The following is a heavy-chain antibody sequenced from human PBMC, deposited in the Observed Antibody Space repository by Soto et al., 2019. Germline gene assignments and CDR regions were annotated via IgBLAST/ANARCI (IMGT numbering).Heavy chain of an antibody. CDR3: ARVSQQWLDQNWFDP. CDR2: ISAYNGNT. Sequence: GASAKASCEASGYTITSYGMSWVRQAPEQGLEWMGWISAYNGNTNYAQKLQGRVTMTTDTSTSTAYMELRSLRSDDTAVYYCARVSQQWLDQNWFDPWGQGTLVTVSS. V-gene: IGHV1-18*01. CDR1: GYTITSYG. J-gene: IGHJ5*02. D-gene: IGHD6-19*01.